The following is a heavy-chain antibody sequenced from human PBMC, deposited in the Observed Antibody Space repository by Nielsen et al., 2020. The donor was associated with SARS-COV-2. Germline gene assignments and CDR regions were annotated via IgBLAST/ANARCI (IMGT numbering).Heavy chain of an antibody. J-gene: IGHJ6*02. Sequence: WIRQPPGKGLEWVSSISSSSSYIYYADSVKGRFTISRDNAKNSLYLQMNSLRAEDTAVYYCARDRADFGSGTYYYYYGMDVWGQGTTVTVSS. CDR3: ARDRADFGSGTYYYYYGMDV. V-gene: IGHV3-21*01. CDR2: ISSSSSYI. D-gene: IGHD3-10*01.